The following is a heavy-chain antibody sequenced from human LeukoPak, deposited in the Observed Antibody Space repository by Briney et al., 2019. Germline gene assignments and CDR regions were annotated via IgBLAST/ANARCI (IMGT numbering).Heavy chain of an antibody. V-gene: IGHV7-4-1*02. Sequence: ASVKVSCKASGYTFTTYAMNWVRQAPGQGLEWMGWINTNTGNPTYAPGFTGRFVFSLDTSVSTAYLQISSLKAEDTAVYYCVRVSGYHDSSRYYYHYFDYWGRGTLVTVSS. J-gene: IGHJ4*01. CDR1: GYTFTTYA. CDR3: VRVSGYHDSSRYYYHYFDY. D-gene: IGHD3-22*01. CDR2: INTNTGNP.